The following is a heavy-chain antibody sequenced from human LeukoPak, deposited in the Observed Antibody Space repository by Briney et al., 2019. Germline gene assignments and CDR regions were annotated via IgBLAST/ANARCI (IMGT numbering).Heavy chain of an antibody. V-gene: IGHV1-18*01. CDR2: ISAYNGNT. D-gene: IGHD3-22*01. J-gene: IGHJ3*02. Sequence: ASVKVSCKASGYIFTSYGISWVRQAPGQGLEWMGWISAYNGNTNYAQKLQGRVTMTTDTSTSTAYMELRSLRSDDTAVYYCATSPTYYYDSSGYSAFDIWGQGTMVTVSS. CDR3: ATSPTYYYDSSGYSAFDI. CDR1: GYIFTSYG.